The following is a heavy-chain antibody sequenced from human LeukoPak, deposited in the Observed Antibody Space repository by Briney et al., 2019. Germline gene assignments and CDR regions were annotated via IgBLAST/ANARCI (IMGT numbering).Heavy chain of an antibody. Sequence: GGSLRRSCAASGFTFSNYAMHWVRQAPGKGLEWVSVIYSGGSTYYADSVKGRFTISRDNSKNTLYLQMNSLRAEDTAVYYCARMRADYYGSGSYYNGLNWFDPWGQGTLVTVSS. CDR3: ARMRADYYGSGSYYNGLNWFDP. CDR2: IYSGGST. V-gene: IGHV3-53*01. CDR1: GFTFSNYA. D-gene: IGHD3-10*01. J-gene: IGHJ5*02.